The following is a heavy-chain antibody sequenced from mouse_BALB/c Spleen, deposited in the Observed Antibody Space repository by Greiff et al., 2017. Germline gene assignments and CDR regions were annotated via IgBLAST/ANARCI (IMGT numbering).Heavy chain of an antibody. CDR1: GYTFTSYV. J-gene: IGHJ3*01. D-gene: IGHD1-2*01. Sequence: VQLQQSGPELVKPGASVKMSCKASGYTFTSYVMHWVKQKPGQGLEWIGYINPYNDGTKYNEKFKGKATLTSDKSSSTAYMELSSLTSEDSAVYYCARGDFITTAMFAYWGQGTLVTVSA. V-gene: IGHV1-14*01. CDR3: ARGDFITTAMFAY. CDR2: INPYNDGT.